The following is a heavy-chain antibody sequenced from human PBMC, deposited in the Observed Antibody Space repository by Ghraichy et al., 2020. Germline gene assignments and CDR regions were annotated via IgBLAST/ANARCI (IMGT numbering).Heavy chain of an antibody. J-gene: IGHJ6*02. Sequence: ASVKVSCKASGYTFTSYDINWVRQATGQGLEWMGWMNPNSGNTGYAQKFQGRVTMTRNTSINTAYMELSSLRSEDTAVYYCARGLEQWLDYYYYGMDVWGQGTTVTVSS. CDR2: MNPNSGNT. V-gene: IGHV1-8*01. CDR3: ARGLEQWLDYYYYGMDV. CDR1: GYTFTSYD. D-gene: IGHD6-19*01.